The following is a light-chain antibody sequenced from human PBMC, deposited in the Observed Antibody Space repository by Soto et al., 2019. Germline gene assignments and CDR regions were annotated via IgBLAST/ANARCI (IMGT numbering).Light chain of an antibody. CDR3: AAWDGSFNGVL. CDR2: SND. J-gene: IGLJ2*01. Sequence: QSVLTQPPSASGTPGQRVTISCSGSSSNIGRNTVNWYQQLPGTAPKLLLYSNDQRPSGVPDRFSGSKSGTSASLAISGLQSEDEAEYYCAAWDGSFNGVLFGGGTKVTVL. CDR1: SSNIGRNT. V-gene: IGLV1-44*01.